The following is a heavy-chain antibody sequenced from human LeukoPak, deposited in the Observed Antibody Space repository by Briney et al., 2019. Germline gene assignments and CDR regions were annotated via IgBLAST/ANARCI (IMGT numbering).Heavy chain of an antibody. J-gene: IGHJ4*02. CDR1: GYTFTGYY. Sequence: ASVKGSCKASGYTFTGYYMHWVRQAPVQGLEWMGWIIHNSGGTNYAQKFQGRVTMTRDTSISTAYMELSRLRSDDTAVYYCARDPVRSSMVRGVIMLFDYWGQGTLVTVSS. CDR3: ARDPVRSSMVRGVIMLFDY. D-gene: IGHD3-10*01. CDR2: IIHNSGGT. V-gene: IGHV1-2*02.